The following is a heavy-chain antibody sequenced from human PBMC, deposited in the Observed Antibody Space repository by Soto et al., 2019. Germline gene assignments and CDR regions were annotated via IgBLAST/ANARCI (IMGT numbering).Heavy chain of an antibody. V-gene: IGHV3-23*01. CDR1: GFTFSSYA. CDR3: AKDLVPYYDFWSGYNYMDV. Sequence: GGSLRLSCAASGFTFSSYAMSWVRQAPGKGLEWVSAISGSGGSTYYADSVKGRFTISRDNSKNTLYLQMNSLRAEDTAVYYCAKDLVPYYDFWSGYNYMDVWGQGTTVTVSS. D-gene: IGHD3-3*01. CDR2: ISGSGGST. J-gene: IGHJ6*02.